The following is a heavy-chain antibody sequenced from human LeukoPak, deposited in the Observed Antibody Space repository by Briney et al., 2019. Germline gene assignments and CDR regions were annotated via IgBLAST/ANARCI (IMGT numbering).Heavy chain of an antibody. J-gene: IGHJ6*03. CDR1: GYTLTELS. D-gene: IGHD3-3*01. CDR2: FDPEDGET. CDR3: ATRAAGYYDFWSGSVGSMDV. Sequence: ASVKVSCKVSGYTLTELSMHCVRQAPGKGLEWMGGFDPEDGETIYAQKFQGRVTMTEDTSTDTAYMELSSLRSEDTAVYYCATRAAGYYDFWSGSVGSMDVWGKGTTVTVSS. V-gene: IGHV1-24*01.